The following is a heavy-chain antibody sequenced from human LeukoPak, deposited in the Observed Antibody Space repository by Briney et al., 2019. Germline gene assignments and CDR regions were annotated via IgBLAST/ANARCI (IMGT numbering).Heavy chain of an antibody. V-gene: IGHV4-38-2*02. CDR2: IYHSGST. CDR1: GYSISSGYY. D-gene: IGHD2-15*01. CDR3: ARDLCSGGSCYIDY. J-gene: IGHJ4*02. Sequence: SETLSLTCTVSGYSISSGYYWGWIRQPPGKGLEWIGSIYHSGSTYYNPSLKSRVTISVDTSKNQFSLKLSSVTAADTAVYYCARDLCSGGSCYIDYWGQGTLVTVSS.